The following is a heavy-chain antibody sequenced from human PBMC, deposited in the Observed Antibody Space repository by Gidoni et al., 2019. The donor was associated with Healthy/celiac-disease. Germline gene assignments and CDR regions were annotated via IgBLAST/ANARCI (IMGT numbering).Heavy chain of an antibody. CDR3: AKDRSWELLEGAFDI. CDR2: IRYEGSNK. J-gene: IGHJ3*02. D-gene: IGHD1-26*01. V-gene: IGHV3-30*02. CDR1: GFTFRSYG. Sequence: QVQLVEAGGGVVHTGGSLRLSCAASGFTFRSYGLHWVRQAPGKGLEWVACIRYEGSNKYYADSVKVRFTISRDNSKNTLYLQMNSLRAEYTAVYYCAKDRSWELLEGAFDIWGQGTMVTVSS.